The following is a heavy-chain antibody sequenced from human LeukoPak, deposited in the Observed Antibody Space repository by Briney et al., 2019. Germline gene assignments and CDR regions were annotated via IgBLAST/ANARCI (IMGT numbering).Heavy chain of an antibody. V-gene: IGHV4-38-2*02. J-gene: IGHJ4*02. CDR3: ARIGPAAIQYQRRLSGADY. CDR2: IYHSGST. D-gene: IGHD2-2*02. CDR1: GYAIRSGSY. Sequence: SETLSLTCTVSGYAIRSGSYWGWIRQPPGKGLKWIGSIYHSGSTYYNPYLKRRVTISGHTSKNQFPLQLRSVTAADTAGGYCARIGPAAIQYQRRLSGADYWGQRTQATVCS.